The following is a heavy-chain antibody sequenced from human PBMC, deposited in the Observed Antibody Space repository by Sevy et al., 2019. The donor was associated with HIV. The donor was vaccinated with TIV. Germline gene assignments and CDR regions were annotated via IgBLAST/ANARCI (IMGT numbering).Heavy chain of an antibody. V-gene: IGHV3-30*18. CDR1: GFTFKSHG. Sequence: GGSLRLSCAASGFTFKSHGMHWVRQAPGKGLEWLSLISIDGSNKYYADSVKGRFTISRDNARNTVSVQMNSLRPEDTATYYCAKDGGHIDGDYWGQGILVTVSS. CDR2: ISIDGSNK. D-gene: IGHD2-15*01. J-gene: IGHJ4*02. CDR3: AKDGGHIDGDY.